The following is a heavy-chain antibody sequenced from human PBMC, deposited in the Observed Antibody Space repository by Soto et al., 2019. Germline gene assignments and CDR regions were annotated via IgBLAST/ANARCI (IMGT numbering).Heavy chain of an antibody. V-gene: IGHV3-9*01. CDR2: ISWNSGSI. CDR1: GFTFDDYA. Sequence: EVQLVESGGGLVQPGRSLRLSCAASGFTFDDYAMHWVRQAPGKGLEWVSGISWNSGSIGYADSVKGRFTISRDNAKNALSMQLTSLSAEDTALNYCAKALYSSSWYGPAKHWGQGTLVPVSS. D-gene: IGHD6-13*01. CDR3: AKALYSSSWYGPAKH. J-gene: IGHJ1*01.